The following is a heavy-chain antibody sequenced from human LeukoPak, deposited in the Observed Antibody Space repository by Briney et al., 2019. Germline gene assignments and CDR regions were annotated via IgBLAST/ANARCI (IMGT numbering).Heavy chain of an antibody. CDR3: AAAGYSSGWYNIDY. Sequence: GGSLRLSCAVSGFTFSSFGMQWVRQAPGKGLEWVAVIWYDGSNKYYADSVKGRFTISRDNSKNTLYLQMNSLRAEDTAVYYCAAAGYSSGWYNIDYWGQGTLVTVSS. J-gene: IGHJ4*02. V-gene: IGHV3-33*08. D-gene: IGHD6-19*01. CDR1: GFTFSSFG. CDR2: IWYDGSNK.